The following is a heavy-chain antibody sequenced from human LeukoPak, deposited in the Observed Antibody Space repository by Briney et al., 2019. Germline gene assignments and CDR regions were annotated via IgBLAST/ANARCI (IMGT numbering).Heavy chain of an antibody. CDR1: GGSISSYY. D-gene: IGHD6-13*01. V-gene: IGHV4-4*07. J-gene: IGHJ6*02. Sequence: SETLSLTCTVSGGSISSYYWSWIRQPAGKGREWIGRIYTSGSTNYNPSLKSRVTMSVDTSKNQFSLKLSSVTAADTAVYYCAGVNRAAGVYYGMDVWGQGTTVTVSS. CDR3: AGVNRAAGVYYGMDV. CDR2: IYTSGST.